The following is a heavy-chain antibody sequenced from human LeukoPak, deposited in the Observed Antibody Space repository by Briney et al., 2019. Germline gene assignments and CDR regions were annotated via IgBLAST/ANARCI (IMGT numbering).Heavy chain of an antibody. CDR2: IYTSGST. J-gene: IGHJ4*02. V-gene: IGHV4-4*09. D-gene: IGHD1-1*01. CDR3: ARKLSTTGPVDY. Sequence: PSETLSLTCTVSGGSISSYYWSWIRQPPGKGLEWIGYIYTSGSTNYNPSLKSRVTVSVDTSKNQFSLKLGSVTAADTAVYYCARKLSTTGPVDYWGQGTLVTVSS. CDR1: GGSISSYY.